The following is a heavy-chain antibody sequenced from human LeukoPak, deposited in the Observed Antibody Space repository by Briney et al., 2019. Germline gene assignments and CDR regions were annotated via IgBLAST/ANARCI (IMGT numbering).Heavy chain of an antibody. D-gene: IGHD6-19*01. J-gene: IGHJ4*02. CDR2: ISYDGSKK. Sequence: GGSLRLSCAASGFTFSSYWMSWVRQAPGKGLEWVASISYDGSKKFYADSVKGRFTVSRDNSKNTLYLQMNSLRPEDTSVYYCALDKVAVGDYWGQGTLVTVSS. CDR3: ALDKVAVGDY. CDR1: GFTFSSYW. V-gene: IGHV3-30*03.